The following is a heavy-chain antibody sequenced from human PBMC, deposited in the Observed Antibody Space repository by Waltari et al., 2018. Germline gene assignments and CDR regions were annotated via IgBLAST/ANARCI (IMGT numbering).Heavy chain of an antibody. CDR3: AKAPGWQQPPYNWFDP. V-gene: IGHV3-23*01. D-gene: IGHD6-13*01. CDR1: GFTFSSYA. J-gene: IGHJ5*02. Sequence: EVQLLESGGGLVQPGGSLRLSCAASGFTFSSYAMSWVRQAPGKGLEWVSATSGSGGSTYYADYVKGRFAMSRDNAKNTLYLQMNSLRAEDTAVYYCAKAPGWQQPPYNWFDPWGQGTLVTVSS. CDR2: TSGSGGST.